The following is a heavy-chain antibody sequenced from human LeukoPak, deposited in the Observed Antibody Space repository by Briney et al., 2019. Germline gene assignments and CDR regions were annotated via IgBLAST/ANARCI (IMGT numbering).Heavy chain of an antibody. Sequence: SETLSLTCTVSGGSINSSYYYWGWIRQPPGKGLEWIGSIYYSGSTYYNPSLKSRVTMSVDTSKNQFSLKLSSVTAADTAVYYCAREDRYCSGGSCYSWGQGTLVTASS. CDR2: IYYSGST. CDR1: GGSINSSYYY. CDR3: AREDRYCSGGSCYS. J-gene: IGHJ4*02. D-gene: IGHD2-15*01. V-gene: IGHV4-39*07.